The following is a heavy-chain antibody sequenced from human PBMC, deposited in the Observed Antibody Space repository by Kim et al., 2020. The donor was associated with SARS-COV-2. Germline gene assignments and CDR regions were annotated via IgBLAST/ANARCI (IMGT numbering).Heavy chain of an antibody. J-gene: IGHJ6*02. Sequence: PSLKSRVTIAVDTSKNQFSLKLSSVTAADTAVYYCARGYGDYVGYYGMDVWGQGTTVTVSS. D-gene: IGHD4-17*01. CDR3: ARGYGDYVGYYGMDV. V-gene: IGHV4-34*01.